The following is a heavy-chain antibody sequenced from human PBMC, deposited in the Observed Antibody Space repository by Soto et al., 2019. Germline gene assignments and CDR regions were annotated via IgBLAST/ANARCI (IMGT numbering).Heavy chain of an antibody. CDR1: GYTFTTHV. CDR2: VNGGNGNT. CDR3: ARDWVVAGPSGDLDY. Sequence: QVQLVQSGAEVREPGASVKFSCKASGYTFTTHVMHWVRQAPGQRLEWMGWVNGGNGNTQYSQKFQDRVTITRDTSATTCYMELRRLRSEDKAVYYCARDWVVAGPSGDLDYWGQGSMVTVSS. J-gene: IGHJ4*02. V-gene: IGHV1-3*01. D-gene: IGHD2-15*01.